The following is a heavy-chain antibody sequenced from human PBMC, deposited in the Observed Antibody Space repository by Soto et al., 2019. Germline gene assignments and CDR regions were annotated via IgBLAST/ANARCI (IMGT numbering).Heavy chain of an antibody. J-gene: IGHJ6*02. D-gene: IGHD3-3*01. V-gene: IGHV1-8*01. CDR2: MNPNRGNT. CDR1: GYTFASYG. Sequence: ASVKVSCKASGYTFASYGINWVRPATGQGLEWMGRMNPNRGNTGYAQKFQLRVTITRHTSISTAYMAVRSLSTDDSVAYYCAWAVIGGCGVVTVWRLSRMAVWGHGKKVTLSS. CDR3: AWAVIGGCGVVTVWRLSRMAV.